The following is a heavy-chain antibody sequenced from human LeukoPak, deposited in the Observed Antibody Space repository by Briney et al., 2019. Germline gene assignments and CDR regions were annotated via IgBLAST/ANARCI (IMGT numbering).Heavy chain of an antibody. V-gene: IGHV1-69*13. Sequence: SVKVSCKASGGTFSSYAISWVRQAPGQGLEWMGGIIPIFGTANYAQKFQGRVTITADESTSTAYMELSSLRSEDTAVYYCARGLPGYCSSTSCSESRYNWFDPWGQGTLVTVSS. D-gene: IGHD2-2*01. CDR3: ARGLPGYCSSTSCSESRYNWFDP. J-gene: IGHJ5*02. CDR2: IIPIFGTA. CDR1: GGTFSSYA.